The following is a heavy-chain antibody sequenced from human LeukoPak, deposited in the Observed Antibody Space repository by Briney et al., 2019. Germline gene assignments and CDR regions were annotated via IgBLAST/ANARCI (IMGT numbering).Heavy chain of an antibody. CDR3: AKLLYYYDSSQPY. D-gene: IGHD3-22*01. Sequence: GSLRLSCAASEFSVGSNYMTWVRQAPGKGLEWVSAISGSGGSTYYADSVKGRFTISRDNSKNTLYLQMNSLRAEDTAVYYCAKLLYYYDSSQPYWGQGTLVTVSS. CDR2: ISGSGGST. CDR1: EFSVGSNY. V-gene: IGHV3-23*01. J-gene: IGHJ4*02.